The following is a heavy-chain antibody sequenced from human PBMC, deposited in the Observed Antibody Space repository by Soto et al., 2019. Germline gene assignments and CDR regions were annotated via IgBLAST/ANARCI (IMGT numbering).Heavy chain of an antibody. Sequence: QVQLVQSGAEVKKPGSSVKVSCKASGGTFSSYAISWVRQAPGQGLEWMGGIIPIFGTANYAQKFQGRVTITADESXXTXYXXLSSLRSEDTAVYYCAGRLGAYSSGWYGGDDWFDPWGQGTLVTVSS. D-gene: IGHD6-19*01. V-gene: IGHV1-69*12. CDR2: IIPIFGTA. J-gene: IGHJ5*02. CDR1: GGTFSSYA. CDR3: AGRLGAYSSGWYGGDDWFDP.